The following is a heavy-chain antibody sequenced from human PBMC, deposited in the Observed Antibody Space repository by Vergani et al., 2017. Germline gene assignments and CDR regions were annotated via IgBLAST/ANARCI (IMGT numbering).Heavy chain of an antibody. CDR1: GYSFTSYW. CDR3: AVDRPDSSDWRSPTYYVDY. J-gene: IGHJ4*02. Sequence: EVQLVQSGAEVKKPGESLKISCKGSGYSFTSYWIGWVRQMPGKGLEWMGIIYPGDSDTRYSPSFQGQVTISADKSISTAYLQWSSLKASDTAMYYCAVDRPDSSDWRSPTYYVDYWGQGTLVTVSS. D-gene: IGHD6-19*01. CDR2: IYPGDSDT. V-gene: IGHV5-51*01.